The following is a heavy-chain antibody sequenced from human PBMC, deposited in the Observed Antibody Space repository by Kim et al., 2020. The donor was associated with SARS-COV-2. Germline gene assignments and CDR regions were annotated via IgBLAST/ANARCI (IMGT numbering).Heavy chain of an antibody. CDR1: GYSFTNHW. J-gene: IGHJ4*02. CDR2: IYPGDSDI. V-gene: IGHV5-51*01. Sequence: GESLKISCKGSGYSFTNHWIGWVRQMPGKGLEWMGIIYPGDSDIRYSPSLQGQVTISADKSINTAYLQWSSLKASDTAMYYCARLTGTGSSPDYWGQGTLVAVSS. CDR3: ARLTGTGSSPDY. D-gene: IGHD6-13*01.